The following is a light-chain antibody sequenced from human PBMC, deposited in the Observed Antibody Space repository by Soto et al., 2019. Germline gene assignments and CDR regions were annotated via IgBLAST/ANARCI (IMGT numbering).Light chain of an antibody. Sequence: SYVLTQPPSVSVAPGKTARITCGGNNIGSKSVHWYQQKPGQAPVLVIYYDSDRPSGIPERFSGSNSGNTATLTISRVEAGDEADYYCQVLDSSSDHVVFGGGTQLIVL. J-gene: IGLJ2*01. CDR3: QVLDSSSDHVV. CDR2: YDS. CDR1: NIGSKS. V-gene: IGLV3-21*04.